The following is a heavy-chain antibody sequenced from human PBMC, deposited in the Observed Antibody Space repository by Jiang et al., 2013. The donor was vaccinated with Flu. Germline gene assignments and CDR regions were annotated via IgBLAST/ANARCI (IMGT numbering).Heavy chain of an antibody. CDR3: ARLWGRVVVTAIPDF. CDR2: ISSTSSYT. CDR1: GFTFSDYY. D-gene: IGHD2-21*02. J-gene: IGHJ4*02. V-gene: IGHV3-11*03. Sequence: GLVKPGGSLRLSCAASGFTFSDYYMSWIRQAPGKGLEWVSYISSTSSYTNYADSVKGRFTISRDNAKNSLYLQMNSLRAEDTAVYYCARLWGRVVVTAIPDFWGQGTLVTVSS.